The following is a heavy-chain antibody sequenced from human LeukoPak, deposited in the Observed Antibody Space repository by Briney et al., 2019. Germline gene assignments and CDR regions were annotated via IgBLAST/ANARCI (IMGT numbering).Heavy chain of an antibody. J-gene: IGHJ4*02. CDR1: GYTFTVYY. CDR2: INPNSGGT. V-gene: IGHV1-2*02. D-gene: IGHD5-18*01. Sequence: ASVKVSCKASGYTFTVYYMHWMRQAPGQGLEWMGWINPNSGGTNYAQKFQGRVTMTRDTSINTAYMELNRLRSDDTAMYYCARDFAHGYNFEDRGQGTLVTVSS. CDR3: ARDFAHGYNFED.